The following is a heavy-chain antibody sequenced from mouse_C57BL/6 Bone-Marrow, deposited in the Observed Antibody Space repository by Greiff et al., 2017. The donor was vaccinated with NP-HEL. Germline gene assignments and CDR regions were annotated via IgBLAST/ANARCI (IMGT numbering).Heavy chain of an antibody. CDR1: GFTFSSYG. J-gene: IGHJ3*01. D-gene: IGHD1-1*01. V-gene: IGHV5-6*01. Sequence: EVQVVESGGDLVKPGGSLKLSCAASGFTFSSYGMSWVRQTPDKRLEWVATISSGGSYTYYPDSVKGRFTISRDNAKNTLYLQMSSLKSEDTAMYYCARRDYYGSSPGLAYWGQGTLVTVSA. CDR3: ARRDYYGSSPGLAY. CDR2: ISSGGSYT.